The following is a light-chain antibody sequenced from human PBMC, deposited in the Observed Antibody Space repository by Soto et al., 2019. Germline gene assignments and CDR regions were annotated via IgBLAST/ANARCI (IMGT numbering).Light chain of an antibody. CDR2: DAS. CDR1: QSISSW. CDR3: QQYNSYPWT. Sequence: DIQMTQSPSTLSASVGDRVTITCRASQSISSWLAWCQQKPGKAPKLLIYDASSLESGVPSRFSGSGSGTEFTLTITSLQPDDFATYCCQQYNSYPWTFGQGTKVDIK. J-gene: IGKJ1*01. V-gene: IGKV1-5*01.